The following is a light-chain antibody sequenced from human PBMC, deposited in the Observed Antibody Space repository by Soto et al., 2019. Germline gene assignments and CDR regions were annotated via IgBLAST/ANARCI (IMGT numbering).Light chain of an antibody. Sequence: QSVLTQPPSASGSPGQSVTIPCTGTSSDVGGYNSVSWYQQHPGKVHKLMIYEVSKRPSGVPDRFSGSKSGNTASLTVSGLQAEDEADYYCSSYAGSNNLVFGGGTKLTVL. J-gene: IGLJ2*01. CDR2: EVS. V-gene: IGLV2-8*01. CDR1: SSDVGGYNS. CDR3: SSYAGSNNLV.